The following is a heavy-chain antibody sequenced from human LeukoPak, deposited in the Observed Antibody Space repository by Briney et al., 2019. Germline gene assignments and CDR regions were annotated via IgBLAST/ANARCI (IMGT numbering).Heavy chain of an antibody. CDR3: AKSFSVGYSSGWYVAAYYFDY. V-gene: IGHV3-23*01. J-gene: IGHJ4*02. D-gene: IGHD6-19*01. CDR1: RFILFNYA. Sequence: GGSLRHSRADSRFILFNYAISTVRPAPGRGREWVSPISGSDGNTYYTDSVKGRFTISRDNSRNTLHLQMNSLRDEDTAVYYCAKSFSVGYSSGWYVAAYYFDYWGQGTLVTVSS. CDR2: ISGSDGNT.